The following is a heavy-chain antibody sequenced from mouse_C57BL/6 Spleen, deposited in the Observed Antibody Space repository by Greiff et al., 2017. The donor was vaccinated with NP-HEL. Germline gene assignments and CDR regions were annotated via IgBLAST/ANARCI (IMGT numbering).Heavy chain of an antibody. CDR1: GYAFSSSW. V-gene: IGHV1-82*01. CDR2: IYPGDGDT. Sequence: QVQLKESGPELVKPGASVKISCKASGYAFSSSWMNWVKQRPGKGLEWIGRIYPGDGDTNYNGKFKGKATLTADKSSSTAYMQLSSLTSEDSAVSFCARERDYYGGFDYWGQGTTLTVSS. CDR3: ARERDYYGGFDY. D-gene: IGHD1-1*02. J-gene: IGHJ2*01.